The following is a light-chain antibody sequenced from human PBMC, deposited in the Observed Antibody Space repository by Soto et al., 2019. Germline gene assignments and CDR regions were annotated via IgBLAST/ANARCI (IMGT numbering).Light chain of an antibody. CDR3: RQYDLSSG. CDR1: ESVSTN. Sequence: EIVMTQSPATLSVSPGDRATLSCRASESVSTNLAWYQQKPGQAPRLLIYAASTRATGIPARFSGSGSGTEFTLTISSLQSEDFAVYYCRQYDLSSGFGGGTKVEIK. V-gene: IGKV3-15*01. J-gene: IGKJ4*01. CDR2: AAS.